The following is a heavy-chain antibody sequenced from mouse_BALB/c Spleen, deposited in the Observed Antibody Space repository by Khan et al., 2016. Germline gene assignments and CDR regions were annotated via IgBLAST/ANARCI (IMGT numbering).Heavy chain of an antibody. CDR3: ARTDRRGYCGY. Sequence: QVQLQQSGAELMKPGASVKISCKATGYTFSSYWIEWVKQRPGHGLEWNGEILPGSGSTNYNEKFRGKATFTADTSSNTAYMQLSSMTSEDSAVHYCARTDRRGYCGYWGQGTTLTVSS. CDR2: ILPGSGST. V-gene: IGHV1-9*01. CDR1: GYTFSSYW. J-gene: IGHJ2*01.